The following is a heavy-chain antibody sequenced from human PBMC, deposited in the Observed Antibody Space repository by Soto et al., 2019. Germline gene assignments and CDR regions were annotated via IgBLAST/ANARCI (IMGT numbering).Heavy chain of an antibody. CDR1: GFRLSGYS. J-gene: IGHJ6*02. CDR2: ISSSGNTI. CDR3: ARIDPYDLMDV. V-gene: IGHV3-48*01. D-gene: IGHD3-22*01. Sequence: LRLSCTTSGFRLSGYSVNWVRQAPGKGLEWLSFISSSGNTIYYADSVKGRFTVSRDKARNSVSLEMSSLRGDDTAVYYCARIDPYDLMDVWGQGTTVTVSS.